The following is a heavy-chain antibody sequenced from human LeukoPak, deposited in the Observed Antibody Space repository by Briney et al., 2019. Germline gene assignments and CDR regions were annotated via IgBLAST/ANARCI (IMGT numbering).Heavy chain of an antibody. CDR2: IDWDDDK. Sequence: SGPTLVNPTQTLTLTCTFSGFSLSTSGMCVSWIRQPPGKALEWLARIDWDDDKYYSTSLKTRLTISMDTSKNQVVLTMTNMDPVDTATYYCARTPPVAAAGSFDYWGQGTLVTVSS. J-gene: IGHJ4*02. CDR3: ARTPPVAAAGSFDY. CDR1: GFSLSTSGMC. V-gene: IGHV2-70*11. D-gene: IGHD6-13*01.